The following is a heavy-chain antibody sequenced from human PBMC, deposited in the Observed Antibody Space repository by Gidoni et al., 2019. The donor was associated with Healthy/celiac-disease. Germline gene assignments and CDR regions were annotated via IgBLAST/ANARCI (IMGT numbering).Heavy chain of an antibody. J-gene: IGHJ3*02. CDR1: GGSISSYY. D-gene: IGHD6-6*01. V-gene: IGHV4-59*08. CDR3: ARQLVEGAFDI. CDR2: IYYSGST. Sequence: QVQLQESGPGLVKPSETLSLTCTVPGGSISSYYWSWIRQPPGKGLEWIGYIYYSGSTNYNPSLKSRVTISVDTSKNQFSLKLSSVTAADTAVYYCARQLVEGAFDIWGQGTMVTVSS.